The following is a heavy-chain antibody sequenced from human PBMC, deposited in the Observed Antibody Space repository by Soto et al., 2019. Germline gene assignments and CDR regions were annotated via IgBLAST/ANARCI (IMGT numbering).Heavy chain of an antibody. D-gene: IGHD3-10*01. CDR1: GFTFSSYA. Sequence: GGSLRLSCAASGFTFSSYAMSWVRQAPGKGLEWVSAISGSGGSTYYADSVKGRFTISRDNSKNTLYLQMNSLRAEDTAVYYCAKDSRFGGATKSPTFDYWGQGTLVTVSS. CDR2: ISGSGGST. J-gene: IGHJ4*02. CDR3: AKDSRFGGATKSPTFDY. V-gene: IGHV3-23*01.